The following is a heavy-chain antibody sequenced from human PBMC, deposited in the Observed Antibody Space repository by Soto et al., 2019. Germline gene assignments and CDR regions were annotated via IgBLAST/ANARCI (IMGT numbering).Heavy chain of an antibody. CDR2: IWYDGNIK. Sequence: QVQLVESGGGVVQPGRSLRLSCAASGFTFSSYGMHWVRQAPGKGLEWVAVIWYDGNIKYYADSVKGRFTISRDNSKNTLFLQMNSLRAEDTAVYYCARVSEGGSYYGGLDYWGQGTLVTGSS. CDR3: ARVSEGGSYYGGLDY. J-gene: IGHJ4*02. CDR1: GFTFSSYG. D-gene: IGHD1-26*01. V-gene: IGHV3-33*01.